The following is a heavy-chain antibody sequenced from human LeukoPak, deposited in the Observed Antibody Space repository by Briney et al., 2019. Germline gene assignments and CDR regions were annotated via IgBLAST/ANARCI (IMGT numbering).Heavy chain of an antibody. Sequence: SETLSLTCTVSGRSISSYYWSWIRQPAGKGLEWIGRIYTSGSTNYNPSLKSRVTMSVDTSKNQFSLKLSSVTAADTAVYYCMREAPFCSSTSCYISAFDIWAQGTMVTVSS. D-gene: IGHD2-2*02. CDR2: IYTSGST. J-gene: IGHJ3*02. V-gene: IGHV4-4*07. CDR1: GRSISSYY. CDR3: MREAPFCSSTSCYISAFDI.